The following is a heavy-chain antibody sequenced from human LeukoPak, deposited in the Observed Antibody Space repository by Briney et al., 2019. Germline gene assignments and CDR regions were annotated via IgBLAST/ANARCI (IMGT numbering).Heavy chain of an antibody. CDR1: GGSISSYY. CDR2: IYYSGST. CDR3: AREGDYEEWRDWFDP. D-gene: IGHD4-17*01. V-gene: IGHV4-59*01. Sequence: SETLSLTCTVSGGSISSYYWSWIRQPPGKELEWIGYIYYSGSTNYNPSLKSRVTISVDTSKNQFSLKLSSVTAADTAVYYCAREGDYEEWRDWFDPWGQGTLVTVSS. J-gene: IGHJ5*02.